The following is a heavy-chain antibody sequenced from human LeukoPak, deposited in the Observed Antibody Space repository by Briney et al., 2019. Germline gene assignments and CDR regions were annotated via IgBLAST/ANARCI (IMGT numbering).Heavy chain of an antibody. D-gene: IGHD6-13*01. Sequence: GESQKISCKGSGYSFTSYWIGWVRQMPGKGLEWMGIIYPGDSDTRYSPSFQGQVTISADKSISTAYLQWSSLKASDTAMYYCARLSGYSSSWYYFDYWGQGTLVTVSS. V-gene: IGHV5-51*01. CDR3: ARLSGYSSSWYYFDY. CDR1: GYSFTSYW. CDR2: IYPGDSDT. J-gene: IGHJ4*02.